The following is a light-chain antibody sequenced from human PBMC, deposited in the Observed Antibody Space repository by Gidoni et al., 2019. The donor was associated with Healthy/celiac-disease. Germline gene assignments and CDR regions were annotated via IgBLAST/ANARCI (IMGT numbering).Light chain of an antibody. CDR2: DAS. V-gene: IGKV3-11*01. J-gene: IGKJ1*01. CDR1: QSVSSY. CDR3: QQRSNWPLT. Sequence: EIVLTQSPATLSLSPGERATLSCRASQSVSSYLAWYQQKPGQAPRPLIYDASNRATGIPARFSGSGSGTDFTLTISSLEPEDFAVYYCQQRSNWPLTFGQXTKVEIK.